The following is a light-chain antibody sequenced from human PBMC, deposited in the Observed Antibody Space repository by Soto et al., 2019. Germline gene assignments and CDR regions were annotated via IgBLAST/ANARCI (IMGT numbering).Light chain of an antibody. V-gene: IGKV2-24*01. J-gene: IGKJ2*01. CDR3: MQASQSYT. CDR1: QSLVHSDGNTY. Sequence: DLVMTQTPLSLPVTLGQPASISCRSSQSLVHSDGNTYFNWLQQRPGQPPSLLIYKISNRFPGVPDRFSGSGAGADFTPKISRVSAEDLGVYYCMQASQSYTFGQGTKLEIK. CDR2: KIS.